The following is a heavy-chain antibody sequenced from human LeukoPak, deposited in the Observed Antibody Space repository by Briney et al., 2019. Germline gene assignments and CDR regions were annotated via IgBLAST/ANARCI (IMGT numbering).Heavy chain of an antibody. CDR2: IYYSGST. CDR1: GGSISSYY. D-gene: IGHD3-10*01. CDR3: ARDPTYYYGSGSYRPY. J-gene: IGHJ4*02. Sequence: PSETLSLTCTVSGGSISSYYWSWIRQPPGKGLEWIGYIYYSGSTNYNPSLKSRVTISVDTSKNQFSLKLSSVTAADTAVYYCARDPTYYYGSGSYRPYWGQGTLVTVSS. V-gene: IGHV4-59*01.